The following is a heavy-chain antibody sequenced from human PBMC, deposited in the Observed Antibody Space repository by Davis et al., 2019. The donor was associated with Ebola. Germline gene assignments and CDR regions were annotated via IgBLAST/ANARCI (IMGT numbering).Heavy chain of an antibody. V-gene: IGHV1-69*10. CDR1: GYTFTGYY. CDR3: ARGVLTVAATGYYFDY. CDR2: IIPILGIA. D-gene: IGHD2-15*01. J-gene: IGHJ4*02. Sequence: SVKVSCKASGYTFTGYYMHWVRQAPGQGLEWMGGIIPILGIANYAQKFQGRVTITADESTSTAYMELSSLRSEDTAVYYCARGVLTVAATGYYFDYWGQGTLVTVSS.